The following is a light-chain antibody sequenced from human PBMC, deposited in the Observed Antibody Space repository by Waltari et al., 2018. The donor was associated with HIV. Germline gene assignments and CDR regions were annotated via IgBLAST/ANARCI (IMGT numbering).Light chain of an antibody. CDR2: NTS. V-gene: IGLV8-61*01. Sequence: QTVVTQESSFSVSPGGTVTLTCALTSGSVSASSYPSWYQQTPGQAPRTLIYNTSTRSSGVPDRFSGSILGNKAALTITGAQAEDGSDYYCVLYVGGGVWVFGGETKLTVL. J-gene: IGLJ3*02. CDR1: SGSVSASSY. CDR3: VLYVGGGVWV.